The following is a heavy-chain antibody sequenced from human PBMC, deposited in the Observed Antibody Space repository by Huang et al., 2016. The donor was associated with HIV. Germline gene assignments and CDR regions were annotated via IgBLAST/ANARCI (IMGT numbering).Heavy chain of an antibody. CDR2: SYSGGNT. CDR1: GFTVSGNY. Sequence: EVQLVESGGGLIQPGGSLRLSCAASGFTVSGNYMSWVGQAPGKGLEWVSISYSGGNTYYADSVKGRFTISRDNSKNTLYLQMNSLRAEDTAVYYCAREDTVTTRNYYYVMDVWGQGTTVTVSS. CDR3: AREDTVTTRNYYYVMDV. J-gene: IGHJ6*02. V-gene: IGHV3-53*01. D-gene: IGHD4-17*01.